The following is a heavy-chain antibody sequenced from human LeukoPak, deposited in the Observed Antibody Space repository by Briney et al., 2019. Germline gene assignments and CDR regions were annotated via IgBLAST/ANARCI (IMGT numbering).Heavy chain of an antibody. J-gene: IGHJ4*02. D-gene: IGHD4-17*01. V-gene: IGHV4-30-4*01. CDR3: ARDLRGDYVYFDY. CDR1: GGSNSSGDYY. Sequence: SQTLSLTCTVSGGSNSSGDYYWSWIRQPPGKGLEWIGYIYYSGSTYYNPSLKSRVTISVDTSKNQFSLKLSSVTAADTAVYYCARDLRGDYVYFDYWGQGTLVTVSS. CDR2: IYYSGST.